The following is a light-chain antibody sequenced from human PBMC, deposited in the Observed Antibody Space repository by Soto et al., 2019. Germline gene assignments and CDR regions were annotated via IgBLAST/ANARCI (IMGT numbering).Light chain of an antibody. CDR2: KAS. Sequence: DIQMAQSPSTLSGSVGDRVTITCRASQSISSWLAWYQQKPGKAPKLLIYKASSLESGVPSRLSGSGSGTEFTLTISSLQPDDFATYYCQQYNSYSTFGQGTKVDIK. V-gene: IGKV1-5*03. CDR1: QSISSW. CDR3: QQYNSYST. J-gene: IGKJ1*01.